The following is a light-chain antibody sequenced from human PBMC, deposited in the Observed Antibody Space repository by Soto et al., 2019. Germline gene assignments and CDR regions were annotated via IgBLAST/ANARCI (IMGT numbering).Light chain of an antibody. J-gene: IGKJ2*01. CDR1: QFIRNY. Sequence: DIPMTQSPSSLSASVGERVTITCRASQFIRNYLNWHQHKPGKAPKLLIYAASTLQGGVPSRFSGSGSGTDFTLTINSLQPEDFATYYCQQSYSAPYTFGQGARLEIK. CDR2: AAS. CDR3: QQSYSAPYT. V-gene: IGKV1-39*01.